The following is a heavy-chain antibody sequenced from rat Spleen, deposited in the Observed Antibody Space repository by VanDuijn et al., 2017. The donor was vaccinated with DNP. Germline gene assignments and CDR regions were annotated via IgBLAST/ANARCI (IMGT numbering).Heavy chain of an antibody. CDR2: ISYDGGST. V-gene: IGHV5-20*01. CDR1: GFTFSTYN. CDR3: TTPVTDY. Sequence: EVQLVESGGGLVQPGRSMKLSCAASGFTFSTYNMAWVRQGPKKGLEWVATISYDGGSTYYRDSVKGRFTISRDNAKSSLYLQMNSLRSEDTATYYCTTPVTDYWGQGVMVTVSS. J-gene: IGHJ2*01.